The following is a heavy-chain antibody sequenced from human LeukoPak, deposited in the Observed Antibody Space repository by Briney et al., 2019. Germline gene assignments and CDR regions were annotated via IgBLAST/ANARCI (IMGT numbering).Heavy chain of an antibody. CDR2: ISSSSSYI. V-gene: IGHV3-21*01. Sequence: PGGSLRLSCAASGFTFSSYSVNWVRQAPGKGLEWVSSISSSSSYIYYADSVKGRFTISRDNAKNSLYLQMNSLRAEDTAVYYCAREVYEDYYYYMDVWGKGTTVTVSS. D-gene: IGHD3-16*01. CDR1: GFTFSSYS. J-gene: IGHJ6*03. CDR3: AREVYEDYYYYMDV.